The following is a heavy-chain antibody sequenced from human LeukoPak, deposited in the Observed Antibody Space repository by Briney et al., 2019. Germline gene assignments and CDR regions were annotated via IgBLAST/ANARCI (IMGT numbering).Heavy chain of an antibody. D-gene: IGHD6-6*01. V-gene: IGHV3-21*01. CDR3: ARDKSAARGYYFDY. CDR2: ISSSSSYI. Sequence: GGSLRLSRAASGFTFSSYIMNWVRQAPGKGLEWVSSISSSSSYIYYADSVKGRFTISRDNAKNSLYLQMNSLRAEDTAVYYCARDKSAARGYYFDYWGQGTLVTVSS. CDR1: GFTFSSYI. J-gene: IGHJ4*02.